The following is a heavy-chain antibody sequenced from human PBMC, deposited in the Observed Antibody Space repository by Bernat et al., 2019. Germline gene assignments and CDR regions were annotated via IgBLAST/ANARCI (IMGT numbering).Heavy chain of an antibody. CDR2: ISWDGGST. CDR1: GFTFDDYT. D-gene: IGHD2-21*02. CDR3: AKDYCGGDCYTYYYYGMDV. J-gene: IGHJ6*02. Sequence: EVQLVESGGVVVQPGGSLRLSCAAPGFTFDDYTMHWVRQAPGKGLEWVSLISWDGGSTYYADSVKGRFTISRDNSKNSLYLQMNSLRTEDTALYYCAKDYCGGDCYTYYYYGMDVWGQGTTVTVSS. V-gene: IGHV3-43*01.